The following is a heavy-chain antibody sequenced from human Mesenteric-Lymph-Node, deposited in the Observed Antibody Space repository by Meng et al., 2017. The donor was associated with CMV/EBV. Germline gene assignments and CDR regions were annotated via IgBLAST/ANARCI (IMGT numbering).Heavy chain of an antibody. CDR2: IYYSGST. CDR1: GGSISSSSYY. CDR3: ARGYDFWNDYYSSYFDS. Sequence: GSLRLSCTVSGGSISSSSYYWGWIRQPPGKGLEWIGSIYYSGSTYYNPSLKSRVTISVDTSKNQFSLKLSSVTAADTAVYFCARGYDFWNDYYSSYFDSWGQGTLVTVSS. J-gene: IGHJ4*02. D-gene: IGHD3-3*01. V-gene: IGHV4-39*01.